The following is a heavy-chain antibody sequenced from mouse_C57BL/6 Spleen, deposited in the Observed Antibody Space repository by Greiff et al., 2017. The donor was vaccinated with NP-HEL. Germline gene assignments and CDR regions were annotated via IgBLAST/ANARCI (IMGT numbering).Heavy chain of an antibody. CDR1: GYSFTGYY. Sequence: EVQLQQSGPELVKPGASVKISCKASGYSFTGYYMNWVKQSPETSLEWIGVIHPSTGGTTYNQKFKAKATLTVDKSSSTAYMQLKSLTSEDSAVYYCAIPIYYDAPWFAYWGQGTLVTVSA. D-gene: IGHD2-4*01. CDR3: AIPIYYDAPWFAY. J-gene: IGHJ3*01. V-gene: IGHV1-42*01. CDR2: IHPSTGGT.